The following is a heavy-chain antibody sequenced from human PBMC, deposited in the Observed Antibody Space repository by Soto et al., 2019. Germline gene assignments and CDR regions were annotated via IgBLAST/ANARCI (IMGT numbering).Heavy chain of an antibody. CDR1: GFTFTSYY. V-gene: IGHV1-46*03. CDR2: INPSGGGT. Sequence: QVQLVQSGAEVKKPGASVNVSCKTSGFTFTSYYLHWVRQAPGQGLEWMGIINPSGGGTRYAEKFQDRVTMTRDTTTSTVYMELSSLTCEDADTYSCAKEGRERGFDYWGQGTLVTVST. CDR3: AKEGRERGFDY. J-gene: IGHJ4*02.